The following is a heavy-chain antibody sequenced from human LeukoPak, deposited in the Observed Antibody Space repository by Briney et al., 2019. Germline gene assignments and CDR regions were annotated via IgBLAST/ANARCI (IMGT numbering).Heavy chain of an antibody. CDR2: IYYSGST. V-gene: IGHV4-59*01. D-gene: IGHD6-13*01. Sequence: SETLSLTCTVSGGSISSYYWSWIRQPPGKGLEWIGYIYYSGSTNYNPSLKSRVTISVDTSKNQFSLKLSSVTAADTAVYYCARDHGSSWYYYGMDVWGQGTTVTVSS. CDR1: GGSISSYY. CDR3: ARDHGSSWYYYGMDV. J-gene: IGHJ6*02.